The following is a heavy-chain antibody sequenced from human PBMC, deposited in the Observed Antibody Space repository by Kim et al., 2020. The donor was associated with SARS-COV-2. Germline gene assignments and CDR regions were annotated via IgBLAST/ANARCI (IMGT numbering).Heavy chain of an antibody. J-gene: IGHJ3*01. D-gene: IGHD3-22*01. Sequence: SVKVSCQASGGTFKNFAISWVRQAPGQGLEWMGGIIPFYHTPSYALRFQGSLTITADESTGTAFMEFSSLRSEDPAVYYCARDNYYNRTAYSFDVWGQG. CDR3: ARDNYYNRTAYSFDV. CDR1: GGTFKNFA. V-gene: IGHV1-69*13. CDR2: IIPFYHTP.